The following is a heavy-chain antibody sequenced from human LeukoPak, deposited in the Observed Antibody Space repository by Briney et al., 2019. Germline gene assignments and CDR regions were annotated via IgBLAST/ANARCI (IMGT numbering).Heavy chain of an antibody. CDR1: GFTFSSYW. V-gene: IGHV3-30*03. CDR3: ARDRDAFDI. J-gene: IGHJ3*02. Sequence: GGSLRLSCAASGFTFSSYWMHWVRQAPGKGLEWVAVISYDGSNKYYADSVKGRFTISRDNSKNTLYLQMNSLRAEDTAVYYCARDRDAFDIWGQGTMVTVSS. CDR2: ISYDGSNK.